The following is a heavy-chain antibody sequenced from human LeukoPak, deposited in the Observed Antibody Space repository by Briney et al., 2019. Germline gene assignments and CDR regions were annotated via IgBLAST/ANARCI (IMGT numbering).Heavy chain of an antibody. CDR1: GFTFSSYS. V-gene: IGHV3-21*01. J-gene: IGHJ4*02. Sequence: GGSLRLSCAASGFTFSSYSMNWVRQAPGKGLEWVSSISSSSSYIYYAASVKGRFTISRDNAKNSLYVQMNSLRAEDTAVYYCARDADYCSGGSCYVDYWGQGTLVTVSS. CDR2: ISSSSSYI. CDR3: ARDADYCSGGSCYVDY. D-gene: IGHD2-15*01.